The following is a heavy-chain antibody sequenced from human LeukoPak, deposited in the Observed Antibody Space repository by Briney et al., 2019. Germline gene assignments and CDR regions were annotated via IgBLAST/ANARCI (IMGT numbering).Heavy chain of an antibody. CDR2: IYPGDSDT. CDR3: ARQDNTGNGDY. Sequence: GESLKISCKASGYNFPSYWIGWVRQMPGKGLEWMGIIYPGDSDTRYSPSFQGQVTISADESISTAYLQWSSLKASDTAMYYCARQDNTGNGDYWGQGTLVTVSS. D-gene: IGHD2-8*02. V-gene: IGHV5-51*01. J-gene: IGHJ4*02. CDR1: GYNFPSYW.